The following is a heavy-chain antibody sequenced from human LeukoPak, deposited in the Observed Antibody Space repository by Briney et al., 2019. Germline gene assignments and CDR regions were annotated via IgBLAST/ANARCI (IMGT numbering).Heavy chain of an antibody. D-gene: IGHD5-24*01. J-gene: IGHJ4*02. V-gene: IGHV7-4-1*02. CDR3: ARRGAVGWLQFVSGEIDY. Sequence: ASVKVSCKASGYTFTSYAMNWVRQAPGQGLEWMGWINTNTGNPTYAQGFTGRFVFSLDTSVSTAYLQISSLKAEDTAVYYCARRGAVGWLQFVSGEIDYWGQGTLVTVSS. CDR2: INTNTGNP. CDR1: GYTFTSYA.